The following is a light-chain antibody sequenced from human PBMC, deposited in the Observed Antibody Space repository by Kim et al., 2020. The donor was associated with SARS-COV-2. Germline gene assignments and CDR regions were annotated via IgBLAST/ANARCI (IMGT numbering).Light chain of an antibody. Sequence: QSALTQPRSVSGSPGQSVTISCTGTSSAVGGYNYVSWYQQHPGKAPKLMIYDVSKRPSGVPDRFSGSKSGNTASLTVSGLQAEDEDDYYCCSYAGSDSYVFGTGTKVTVL. CDR3: CSYAGSDSYV. V-gene: IGLV2-11*01. J-gene: IGLJ1*01. CDR2: DVS. CDR1: SSAVGGYNY.